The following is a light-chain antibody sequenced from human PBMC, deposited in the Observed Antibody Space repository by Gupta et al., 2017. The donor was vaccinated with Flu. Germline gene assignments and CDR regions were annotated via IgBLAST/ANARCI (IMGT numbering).Light chain of an antibody. CDR3: SSYTSCRCV. V-gene: IGLV2-14*01. Sequence: QSALTQPASVSGSPGQSITISCTGTSSDVGSYNYVSWYQQHPGKATTLMFYEVSKRPSGVSSLFAGTKSGNTSSIAFARLHADDAAYYCSSSYTSCRCVFGAGTKLTVL. CDR1: SSDVGSYNY. J-gene: IGLJ3*02. CDR2: EVS.